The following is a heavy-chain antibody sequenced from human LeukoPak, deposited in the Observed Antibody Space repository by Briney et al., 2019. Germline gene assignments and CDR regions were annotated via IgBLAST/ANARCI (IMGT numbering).Heavy chain of an antibody. CDR1: GFTLSDYY. CDR3: ARARVVVIPRY. CDR2: ISSSGSTI. Sequence: GGSLRLSCAASGFTLSDYYMSWIRQAPGKGLEWVSYISSSGSTIYYADSVKGRFTISRDNAKNSLYLQMNSLRAEDTAVYYCARARVVVIPRYWGQGTLVTVSS. D-gene: IGHD3-22*01. V-gene: IGHV3-11*01. J-gene: IGHJ4*02.